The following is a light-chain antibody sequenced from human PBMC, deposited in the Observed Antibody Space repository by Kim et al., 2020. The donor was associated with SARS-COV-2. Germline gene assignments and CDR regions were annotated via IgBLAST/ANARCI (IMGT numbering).Light chain of an antibody. V-gene: IGLV1-40*01. CDR1: SSNIGAGYD. CDR3: QSYDSSLSGVV. J-gene: IGLJ2*01. CDR2: GNS. Sequence: QLVLTQPPSVSGAPGQRVTISCTGSSSNIGAGYDVHWYQQLPGTAPKLLIYGNSNRPSGVPDRFSGSTSGTSASLAITGLQAEDEADYYCQSYDSSLSGVVFGGGTKLTVL.